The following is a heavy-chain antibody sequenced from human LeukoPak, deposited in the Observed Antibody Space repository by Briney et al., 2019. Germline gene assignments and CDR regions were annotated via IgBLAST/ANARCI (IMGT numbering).Heavy chain of an antibody. V-gene: IGHV4-39*01. D-gene: IGHD1-26*01. CDR2: FYDSGNT. CDR1: GGSISSSTYY. Sequence: SETLSLTCTVSGGSISSSTYYWDWIRQPPGKGLEWIGNFYDSGNTYYNPSLKSRVAISVDTSKNQFSLNLRSVTAADTAVYYCERQGGGGRAFDIWAKGQWSPSLQ. J-gene: IGHJ3*02. CDR3: ERQGGGGRAFDI.